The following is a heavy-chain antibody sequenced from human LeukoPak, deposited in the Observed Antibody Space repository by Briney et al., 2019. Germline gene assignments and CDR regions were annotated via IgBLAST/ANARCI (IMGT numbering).Heavy chain of an antibody. CDR3: ARTYYYDSSGPVTDY. CDR1: GCTFTGYY. Sequence: ASVKVSCKASGCTFTGYYMHWVRQAPGQGLEWMGWINPNSGGTNYAQKFQGRVTMTRDTSISTAYMELSRLRSDDTAVYYCARTYYYDSSGPVTDYWGQGTLVTVSS. D-gene: IGHD3-22*01. J-gene: IGHJ4*02. V-gene: IGHV1-2*02. CDR2: INPNSGGT.